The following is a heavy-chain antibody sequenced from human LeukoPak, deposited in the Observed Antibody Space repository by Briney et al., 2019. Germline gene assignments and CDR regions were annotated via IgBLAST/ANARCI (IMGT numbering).Heavy chain of an antibody. CDR1: GGSISSGGYY. D-gene: IGHD2-21*01. J-gene: IGHJ3*02. CDR2: IYYSGST. Sequence: SQTLSLTCTVSGGSISSGGYYWSWIRQHPGKGLEWIGYIYYSGSTYYNPSLKSRVTISVDTSKNQFSLKLSSVTAADTAVYYCARGNQLLSHAFDIWGQGTMVTVSS. CDR3: ARGNQLLSHAFDI. V-gene: IGHV4-31*03.